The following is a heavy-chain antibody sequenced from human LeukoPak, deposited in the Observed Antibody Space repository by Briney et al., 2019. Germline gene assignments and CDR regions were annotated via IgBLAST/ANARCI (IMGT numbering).Heavy chain of an antibody. CDR1: GFTFNTYW. J-gene: IGHJ6*03. Sequence: PGGSLRLSCAASGFTFNTYWMHWVRQAPGKGLVWVSRIDSDGSSTNYADSVKGRFTISRDNAKNTVHLQMNSLRAEDTAVYYCAKEGLFTSSYYMDVWGKGTTVTISS. CDR2: IDSDGSST. D-gene: IGHD2-15*01. V-gene: IGHV3-74*01. CDR3: AKEGLFTSSYYMDV.